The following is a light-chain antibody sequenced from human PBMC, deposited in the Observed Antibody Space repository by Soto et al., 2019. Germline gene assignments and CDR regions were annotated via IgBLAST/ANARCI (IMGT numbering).Light chain of an antibody. Sequence: EIVMTQSPATLSVSPGERATLSCRASQSVSSTLAWYQQKPGQAPMLLIYGASTRATGVPARFSGSGSGTEFTLTISSLQSEDFAVYCCQQYNNWPRTFGQGTKVEIK. CDR1: QSVSST. CDR2: GAS. J-gene: IGKJ1*01. CDR3: QQYNNWPRT. V-gene: IGKV3-15*01.